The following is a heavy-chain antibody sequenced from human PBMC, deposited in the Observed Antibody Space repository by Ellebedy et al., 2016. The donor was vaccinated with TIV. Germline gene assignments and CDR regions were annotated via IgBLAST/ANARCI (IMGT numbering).Heavy chain of an antibody. CDR3: AAAFDF. CDR2: IKNDGTYT. Sequence: GESLKISCAASGFSFSTYWMHWARQAPGKGLVWVSHIKNDGTYTNYADSVRGRFTISRDNAKNTLYLQMNSLRADDTAVYYCAAAFDFWGQGTMVSVSS. CDR1: GFSFSTYW. V-gene: IGHV3-74*01. J-gene: IGHJ3*01.